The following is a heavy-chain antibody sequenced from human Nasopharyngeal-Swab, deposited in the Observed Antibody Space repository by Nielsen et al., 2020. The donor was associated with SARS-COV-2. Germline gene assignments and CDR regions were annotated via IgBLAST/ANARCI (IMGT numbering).Heavy chain of an antibody. V-gene: IGHV3-48*03. CDR1: GFTFGRYE. CDR2: INSSGSPI. Sequence: GESLKISCVGSGFTFGRYEMNWVRQVPGKGLEWVSYINSSGSPIYYADSVKGRFTISRDNAKNSLYLQMNSLRAEDTAVYYCARASRAIYWGQGILVTVSS. D-gene: IGHD2-21*01. J-gene: IGHJ4*02. CDR3: ARASRAIY.